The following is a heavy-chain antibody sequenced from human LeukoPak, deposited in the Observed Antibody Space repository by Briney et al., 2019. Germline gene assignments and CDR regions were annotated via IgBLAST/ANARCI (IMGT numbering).Heavy chain of an antibody. V-gene: IGHV3-30-3*01. CDR1: GFTFSSYA. CDR3: ARWGTPTVTLDY. CDR2: ISYDGSNK. Sequence: GRSLRLSCAASGFTFSSYAMHWVRQAPGKGLEWVAVISYDGSNKYYADSVKGRFTISRDNSKNTLYLQMNSLRAEDTAVYYCARWGTPTVTLDYWGQGTLVTVSS. J-gene: IGHJ4*02. D-gene: IGHD4-17*01.